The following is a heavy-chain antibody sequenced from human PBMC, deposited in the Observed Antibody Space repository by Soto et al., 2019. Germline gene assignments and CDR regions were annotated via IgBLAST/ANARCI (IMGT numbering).Heavy chain of an antibody. CDR2: IYHSGST. CDR3: ARDGGRLHYDGSGRDHYDGMDF. CDR1: GGSISSGSYS. Sequence: TLSLTCAVSGGSISSGSYSWRWIQQPPGKGLEWIGYIYHSGSTYYNPSLKSRGTISVDRYKNQFSLKLSSVTSADTAVYYCARDGGRLHYDGSGRDHYDGMDFWGRGSTVTVSS. V-gene: IGHV4-30-2*01. J-gene: IGHJ6*02. D-gene: IGHD3-10*01.